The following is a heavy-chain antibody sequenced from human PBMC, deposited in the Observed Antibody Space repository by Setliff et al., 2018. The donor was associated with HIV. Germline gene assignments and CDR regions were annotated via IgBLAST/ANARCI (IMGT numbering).Heavy chain of an antibody. CDR2: INHSGST. CDR3: ARVRLELRQYWFDS. D-gene: IGHD1-7*01. V-gene: IGHV4-34*01. J-gene: IGHJ5*01. Sequence: SETLSLTCAVYGGSFSDYYWSWIRQPPGKGLEWIGEINHSGSTNYNPSLKRRVTISVDTSKNQFSPKLNSVTAADTAVYYCARVRLELRQYWFDSWGQGSPVTVSS. CDR1: GGSFSDYY.